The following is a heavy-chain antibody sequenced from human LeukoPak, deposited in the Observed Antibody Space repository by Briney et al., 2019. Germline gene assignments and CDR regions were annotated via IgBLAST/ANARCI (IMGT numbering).Heavy chain of an antibody. CDR2: IYHRGST. CDR3: AREEYYGSGSYIAALDY. D-gene: IGHD3-10*01. V-gene: IGHV4-38-2*02. Sequence: SETLSLTCTVSGYSISSGYYWGWIRQPPGKGLEWIGSIYHRGSTYYNPSLKSRVTISVDTSKNQFSLKLSSVTAADTAVYYCAREEYYGSGSYIAALDYWGQGTLVTVSS. CDR1: GYSISSGYY. J-gene: IGHJ4*02.